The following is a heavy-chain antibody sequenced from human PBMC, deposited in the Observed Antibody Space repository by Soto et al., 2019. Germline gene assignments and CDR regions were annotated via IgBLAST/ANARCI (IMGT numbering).Heavy chain of an antibody. CDR2: IWYDGSNK. D-gene: IGHD3-10*01. Sequence: GGSLRLSCAASGFTFSSYGMHWVRQAPGKGLEWVAVIWYDGSNKYYADSVKGRFTISRDNSKNTLYLQMNSLRAEDTAVYYCARGGTKRITMVRGVQGLFDYWGQGTLVTVSS. V-gene: IGHV3-33*01. CDR3: ARGGTKRITMVRGVQGLFDY. CDR1: GFTFSSYG. J-gene: IGHJ4*02.